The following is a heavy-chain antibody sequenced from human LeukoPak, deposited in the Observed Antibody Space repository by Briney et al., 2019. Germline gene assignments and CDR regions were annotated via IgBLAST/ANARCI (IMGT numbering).Heavy chain of an antibody. V-gene: IGHV3-23*01. J-gene: IGHJ6*03. CDR3: AKAGGPTGTQYYSYLDV. CDR2: ISGRGGST. D-gene: IGHD3-10*01. Sequence: GGSLRLSCAASGFTFSSYAMSWVRQAPGKGLEWVSAISGRGGSTYYADSVKGGFTISRDNSKNTMHLKMNRLRAEETAVYYCAKAGGPTGTQYYSYLDVWGKGTTVTVSS. CDR1: GFTFSSYA.